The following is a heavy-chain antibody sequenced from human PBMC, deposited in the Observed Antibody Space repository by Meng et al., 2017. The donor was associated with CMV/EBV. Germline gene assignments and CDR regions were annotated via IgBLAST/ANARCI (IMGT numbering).Heavy chain of an antibody. CDR2: IIPIFGTA. CDR3: ARQVPEFFGKDYYYYGMDV. J-gene: IGHJ6*02. Sequence: SVKVSCKASGGTFSSYVISWVRQAPGQGLEWMGGIIPIFGTANYAQKFQGRVTITTDESTSTAYMELSSLRSEDTAVYYCARQVPEFFGKDYYYYGMDVWGQGTTVTVSS. V-gene: IGHV1-69*05. CDR1: GGTFSSYV. D-gene: IGHD1-14*01.